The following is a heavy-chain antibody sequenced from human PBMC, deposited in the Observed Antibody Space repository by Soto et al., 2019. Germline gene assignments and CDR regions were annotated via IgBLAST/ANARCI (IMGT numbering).Heavy chain of an antibody. CDR1: GCTFSNAL. CDR3: TIPRGPMIRP. J-gene: IGHJ5*02. D-gene: IGHD3-22*01. Sequence: GGSLRLSCTASGCTFSNALMTWVRQAPGKGLEWVGRIKSKTDGGTTDYAAPVKGRFTISRDDSKNTMYLQMNSLKTEDTAVYYCTIPRGPMIRPWGQGTLVTVSS. V-gene: IGHV3-15*01. CDR2: IKSKTDGGTT.